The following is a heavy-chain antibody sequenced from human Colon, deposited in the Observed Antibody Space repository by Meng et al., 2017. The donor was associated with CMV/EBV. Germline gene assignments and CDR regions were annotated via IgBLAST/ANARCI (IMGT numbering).Heavy chain of an antibody. Sequence: GSLRLSCTVSGGSISSYYWSWIRQPPGKGLEWIGYIYYSGSTNYNPSLKSRVTISVDTSKNQFSLKLSSVTAADTAVYYCARGTGPPKYSNSYYGMDVWGQGTTVTVSS. V-gene: IGHV4-59*01. D-gene: IGHD5-12*01. CDR3: ARGTGPPKYSNSYYGMDV. CDR1: GGSISSYY. CDR2: IYYSGST. J-gene: IGHJ6*02.